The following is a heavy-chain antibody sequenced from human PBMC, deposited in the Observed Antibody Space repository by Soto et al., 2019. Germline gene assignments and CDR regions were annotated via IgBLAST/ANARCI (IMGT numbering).Heavy chain of an antibody. CDR2: VSEDGGTM. CDR3: VREYCAGGACSDAFDL. Sequence: GGSLRLSCAASGFIFSNYEVDWVRQAPWEGLEWVSYVSEDGGTMHYADSVKGRFTISRDNAKNSLYLQMKSLRSEDTAVYFCVREYCAGGACSDAFDLWGQGTLVTVSS. V-gene: IGHV3-48*03. D-gene: IGHD2-21*01. J-gene: IGHJ3*01. CDR1: GFIFSNYE.